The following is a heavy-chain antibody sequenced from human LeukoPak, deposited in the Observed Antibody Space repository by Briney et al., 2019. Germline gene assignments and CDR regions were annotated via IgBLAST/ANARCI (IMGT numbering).Heavy chain of an antibody. CDR3: ARVIGFGELSLVH. Sequence: VASVKVSCKASGYTFTGYYIHWVRQAPGQGLEWMGWINPKSGGTNYAQKFQGRVTMTRDTSISTAYMELSRLRSDDTAVYFCARVIGFGELSLVHWGQGTLVTVSS. CDR1: GYTFTGYY. D-gene: IGHD3-10*01. V-gene: IGHV1-2*02. J-gene: IGHJ4*02. CDR2: INPKSGGT.